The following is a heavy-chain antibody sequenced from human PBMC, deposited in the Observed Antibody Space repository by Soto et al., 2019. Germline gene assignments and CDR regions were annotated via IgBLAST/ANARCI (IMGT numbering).Heavy chain of an antibody. CDR1: GFTFSSYG. CDR3: AKDGPDSAFDI. D-gene: IGHD3-3*01. Sequence: LRLSCAASGFTFSSYGMHWVRQAPGKGLEWVAVISYDGSNKYYADSVKGRFTISRDNSKNTLYLQMNSLRAEDTAVYYCAKDGPDSAFDIWGQGTMVTVSS. CDR2: ISYDGSNK. J-gene: IGHJ3*02. V-gene: IGHV3-30*18.